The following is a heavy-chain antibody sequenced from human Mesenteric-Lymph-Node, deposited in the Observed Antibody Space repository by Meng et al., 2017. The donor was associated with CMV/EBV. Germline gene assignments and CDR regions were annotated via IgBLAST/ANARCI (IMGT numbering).Heavy chain of an antibody. D-gene: IGHD1-20*01. CDR3: ARDRNNWSCFDY. CDR2: ISYDGSNT. V-gene: IGHV3-30*04. J-gene: IGHJ4*02. CDR1: GFSFSSFA. Sequence: GGSLRLSCAASGFSFSSFAMNWVRQAPGKGLEWVAVISYDGSNTYYADSVKGRFTISRDNSKNTLYLQMNSLRAEDTAVYYCARDRNNWSCFDYWGQGTLVTVSS.